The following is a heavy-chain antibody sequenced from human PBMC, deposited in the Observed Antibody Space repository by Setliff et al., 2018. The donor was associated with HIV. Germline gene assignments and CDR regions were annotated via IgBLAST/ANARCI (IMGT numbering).Heavy chain of an antibody. D-gene: IGHD3-3*01. V-gene: IGHV1-69*02. Sequence: SVKVSCKASRSTFNSHTINWVRQAPGQGLDWMGRIIPILGVANYAQRFRGKVTITADKSTSTAYMEQTSLRFDDTAMYYCVRGVQSPPHYSYYYMDVWGEGTMVTVSS. CDR1: RSTFNSHT. CDR2: IIPILGVA. J-gene: IGHJ6*03. CDR3: VRGVQSPPHYSYYYMDV.